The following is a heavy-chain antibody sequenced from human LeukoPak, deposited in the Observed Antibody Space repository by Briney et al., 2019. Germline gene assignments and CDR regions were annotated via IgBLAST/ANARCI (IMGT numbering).Heavy chain of an antibody. J-gene: IGHJ6*03. CDR2: ISAYNGNT. D-gene: IGHD3-3*01. Sequence: ASVKVYCKASGYTFTRYGISWVRQAPGQGLEWMGWISAYNGNTNYAQKLQGRVTMTTDTSTSTAYMELRSLRSDDTAVYYCARGNYDFWSGHRYYYYMDVWGKGTTVTVSS. V-gene: IGHV1-18*01. CDR3: ARGNYDFWSGHRYYYYMDV. CDR1: GYTFTRYG.